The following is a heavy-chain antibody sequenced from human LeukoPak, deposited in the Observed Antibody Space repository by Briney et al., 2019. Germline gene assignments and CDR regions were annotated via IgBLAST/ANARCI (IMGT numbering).Heavy chain of an antibody. CDR2: ITASAGTT. CDR1: GVSFDNNA. J-gene: IGHJ4*02. Sequence: PGGSLRLSCVVSGVSFDNNAMTWVRQAPGKGLEWVSSITASAGTTDYAASVKGRFAISRDNSKNTLYLQMNSLRADDTAVYYCARSAGAWYGYDYWGQGNLVIVS. CDR3: ARSAGAWYGYDY. V-gene: IGHV3-23*01. D-gene: IGHD5-18*01.